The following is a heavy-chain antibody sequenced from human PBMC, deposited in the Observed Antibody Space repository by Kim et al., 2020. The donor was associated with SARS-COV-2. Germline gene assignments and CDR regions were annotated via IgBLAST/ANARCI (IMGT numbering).Heavy chain of an antibody. J-gene: IGHJ6*03. V-gene: IGHV1-8*01. D-gene: IGHD6-13*01. CDR2: MNPNSGNT. CDR3: ARLGWGYSSSWFGYYYYMDV. Sequence: ASVKVSCKASGYTFTSYDINWVRQVTGQGLEWMGWMNPNSGNTGYAQKFQGRVTMTRNTSISTAYMELSSLRSEDTAVYYCARLGWGYSSSWFGYYYYMDVWGKGTTVTVSS. CDR1: GYTFTSYD.